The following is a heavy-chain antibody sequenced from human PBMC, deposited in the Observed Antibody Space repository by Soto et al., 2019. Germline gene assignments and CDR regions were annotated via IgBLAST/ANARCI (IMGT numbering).Heavy chain of an antibody. V-gene: IGHV1-8*01. CDR3: AAGRRFGDLWGWFDP. J-gene: IGHJ5*02. CDR1: GYTFTSYD. Sequence: QVQLVQSGAEVKKPGASVKVSCKASGYTFTSYDINWGRQATGQGREWMGWMNPNSGNTGYAQKLQGRVTMTRNTSISTAYRELSRLRSEDTAVYYCAAGRRFGDLWGWFDPWGQGTLVTVSS. CDR2: MNPNSGNT. D-gene: IGHD3-10*01.